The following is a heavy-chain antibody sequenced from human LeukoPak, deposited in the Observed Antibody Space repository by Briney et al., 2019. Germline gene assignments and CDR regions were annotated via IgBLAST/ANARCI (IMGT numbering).Heavy chain of an antibody. CDR2: IYFSGGT. Sequence: SETLSLTCTVSGDSISSSNCYWGWIRQPPGKGLEWIGSIYFSGGTYYNASLKSRVTISVDTSKNQFSLKLSSVTAADTAVYYCAREEYDYDSSGYELITPFDYWGQGTLVTVSS. CDR1: GDSISSSNCY. D-gene: IGHD3-22*01. J-gene: IGHJ4*02. V-gene: IGHV4-39*02. CDR3: AREEYDYDSSGYELITPFDY.